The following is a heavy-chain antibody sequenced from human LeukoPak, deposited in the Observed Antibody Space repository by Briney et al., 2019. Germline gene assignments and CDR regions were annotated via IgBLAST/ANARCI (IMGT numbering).Heavy chain of an antibody. CDR2: IRYDGSNK. CDR3: ASKCGYSYGRCSQVDY. CDR1: GFTFSNFG. Sequence: GGSLRLSCAASGFTFSNFGMHWVRQAPGKGLEGVAFIRYDGSNKYYADSVKGRFTISRDNSKNTLYLQMNSLRGEDTAVYYCASKCGYSYGRCSQVDYWGQGTLVTVSS. V-gene: IGHV3-30*02. D-gene: IGHD5-18*01. J-gene: IGHJ4*02.